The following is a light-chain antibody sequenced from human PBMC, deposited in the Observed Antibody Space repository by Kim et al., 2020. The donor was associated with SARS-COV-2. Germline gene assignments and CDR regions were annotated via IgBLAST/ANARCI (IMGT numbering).Light chain of an antibody. J-gene: IGKJ5*01. CDR2: DAS. V-gene: IGKV1-33*01. CDR3: QQYHDLPF. Sequence: IKMTQSPSSLSASVGDRVTISCQASQDINNYVNWYQQKPGKAPKLLIYDASNLETGVPSRFSGSGSGTDFTFTISNLQPEDIATYYCQQYHDLPFVGQGTRLEIK. CDR1: QDINNY.